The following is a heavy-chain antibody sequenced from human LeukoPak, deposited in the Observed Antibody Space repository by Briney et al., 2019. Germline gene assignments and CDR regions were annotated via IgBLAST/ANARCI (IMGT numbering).Heavy chain of an antibody. V-gene: IGHV3-48*03. CDR2: ISGSGSTI. CDR3: ARLLGDY. Sequence: PGGSLRLSCAASGFTFSSYEMNWVRQAPGRGPEWVSYISGSGSTIYYADSVKGRCTISRDNAKKSLNLQMKSLRAEDTGVYYCARLLGDYWGQGTLVTVSS. D-gene: IGHD3-10*01. J-gene: IGHJ4*02. CDR1: GFTFSSYE.